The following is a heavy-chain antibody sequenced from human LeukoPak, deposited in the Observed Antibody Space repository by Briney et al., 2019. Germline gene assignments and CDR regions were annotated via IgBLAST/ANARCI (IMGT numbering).Heavy chain of an antibody. CDR1: GGSFSGYY. J-gene: IGHJ5*02. CDR3: TREADYDILTGSSWFDP. Sequence: PSETLSLTCAVYGGSFSGYYWSWIRQPPGKGLEWIGEINHSGSTNYNPSLKSRVTISVDTSKNQFSLKLSSVTAADTAVYYCTREADYDILTGSSWFDPWGQGTLVTVSS. V-gene: IGHV4-34*01. CDR2: INHSGST. D-gene: IGHD3-9*01.